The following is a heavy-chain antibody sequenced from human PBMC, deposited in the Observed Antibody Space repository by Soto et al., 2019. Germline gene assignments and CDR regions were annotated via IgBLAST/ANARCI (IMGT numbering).Heavy chain of an antibody. Sequence: QVQLVQSGAEVKKPGSSVKVSCKASGGTFSSYAISWVRQAPGQGLEWMGGIIPISGTANYAQKFQGRVTITADKSTSTVYMGLSSLRSEDTAVYFCARSQGSSTSLEIYYYYYGMDVWGQGTTVTVSS. CDR1: GGTFSSYA. D-gene: IGHD2-2*01. J-gene: IGHJ6*02. V-gene: IGHV1-69*06. CDR2: IIPISGTA. CDR3: ARSQGSSTSLEIYYYYYGMDV.